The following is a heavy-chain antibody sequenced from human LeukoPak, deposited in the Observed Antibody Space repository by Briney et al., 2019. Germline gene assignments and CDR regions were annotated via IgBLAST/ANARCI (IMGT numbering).Heavy chain of an antibody. CDR2: IYSGGST. J-gene: IGHJ4*02. CDR1: GFTVSSNY. V-gene: IGHV3-66*01. D-gene: IGHD6-13*01. Sequence: GGSLRLSCAASGFTVSSNYMSWVRQAPGKGLEWVSVIYSGGSTYYADSVKGRFTISRDNSKNTLYLQMNSLRAEDAAVYYCARDKSSWYSGIFDYWGQGTLVTVSS. CDR3: ARDKSSWYSGIFDY.